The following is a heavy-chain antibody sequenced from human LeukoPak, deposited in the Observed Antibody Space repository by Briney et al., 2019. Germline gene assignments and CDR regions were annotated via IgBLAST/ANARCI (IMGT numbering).Heavy chain of an antibody. V-gene: IGHV4-38-2*02. J-gene: IGHJ3*02. CDR1: GGSISSYY. D-gene: IGHD5-18*01. Sequence: SETLSLTCTVSGGSISSYYWGWIRQPPGKGLEWIGSIYHSGSTYYNPSLKSRVTISVDTSKNQFSLKLSSVTAADTAVYYCARDLGYSYGQDAFDIWGQGTMVTVSS. CDR2: IYHSGST. CDR3: ARDLGYSYGQDAFDI.